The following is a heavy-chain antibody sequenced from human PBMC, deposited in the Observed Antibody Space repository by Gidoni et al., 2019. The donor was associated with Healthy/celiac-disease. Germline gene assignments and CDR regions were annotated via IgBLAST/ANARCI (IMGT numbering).Heavy chain of an antibody. D-gene: IGHD6-19*01. V-gene: IGHV4-34*01. J-gene: IGHJ6*03. Sequence: QGQLQQWGAGLLKPAETLSLTCAVYGGSCSGYYWSWIRQPPGKGLDWSGEINHSGSTNYNPSLHGRFTISVDVSKHQFPLKLSSVTAADAAVYYCARGVGYSSGWYRWGSRYYYYMDDWGKGTTVTVSS. CDR3: ARGVGYSSGWYRWGSRYYYYMDD. CDR1: GGSCSGYY. CDR2: INHSGST.